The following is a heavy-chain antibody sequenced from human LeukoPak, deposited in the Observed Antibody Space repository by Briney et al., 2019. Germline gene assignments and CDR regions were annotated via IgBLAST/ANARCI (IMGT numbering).Heavy chain of an antibody. D-gene: IGHD7-27*01. CDR1: GYTFTSYG. V-gene: IGHV1-8*01. CDR2: MSPNSGNT. CDR3: VRTPPNWGADF. J-gene: IGHJ4*02. Sequence: GASVKVSCKASGYTFTSYGINWMRQATGQGLEWMGWMSPNSGNTGYAQKFQGRVTMTRDTSTGTAYLELSSLRSEDSAVYYCVRTPPNWGADFWGQGTLVTVSS.